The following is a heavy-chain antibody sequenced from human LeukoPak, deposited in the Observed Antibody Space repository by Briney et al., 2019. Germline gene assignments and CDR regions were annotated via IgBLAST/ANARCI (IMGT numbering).Heavy chain of an antibody. CDR2: IFDGGST. CDR1: GFTVSSYY. Sequence: GGSLRLSCAASGFTVSSYYMTWVRQAPGKGLEWVSIIFDGGSTYYADSVKGRFSISRDSSKNTLFLQMNSLRAEDTAVYYCARDHNWHISYNYYYGMDVWGQGTTVTVSS. D-gene: IGHD2-21*01. V-gene: IGHV3-66*01. J-gene: IGHJ6*02. CDR3: ARDHNWHISYNYYYGMDV.